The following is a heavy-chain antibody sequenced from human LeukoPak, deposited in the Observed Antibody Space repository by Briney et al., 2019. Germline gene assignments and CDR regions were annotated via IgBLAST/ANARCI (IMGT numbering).Heavy chain of an antibody. CDR3: AKVSVAGVYNWFDP. J-gene: IGHJ5*02. Sequence: GRSLRLSCAASGFTFDDYAMHWVRQAPGKGLEWVSGINWNSGSIGYADSVKGRFTISRDNAKNSLYLQMNSLRAEDTAMCYCAKVSVAGVYNWFDPWGQGTLVTVSS. CDR1: GFTFDDYA. CDR2: INWNSGSI. D-gene: IGHD6-19*01. V-gene: IGHV3-9*01.